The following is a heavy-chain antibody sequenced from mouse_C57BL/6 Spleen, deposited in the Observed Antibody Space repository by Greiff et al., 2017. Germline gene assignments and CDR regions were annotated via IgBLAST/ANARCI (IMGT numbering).Heavy chain of an antibody. CDR2: IRLKSDNYAT. Sequence: EVQLQESGGGLVQPGGSMKLSCVASGFTFSNYWMNWVRQSPEKGLEWVAQIRLKSDNYATDYAEYVKGRFTISRDDSKSSVYLQMNNLRAEDTGIYYCTALLSFAYWGQGTLVTVSA. CDR3: TALLSFAY. V-gene: IGHV6-3*01. CDR1: GFTFSNYW. D-gene: IGHD2-10*01. J-gene: IGHJ3*01.